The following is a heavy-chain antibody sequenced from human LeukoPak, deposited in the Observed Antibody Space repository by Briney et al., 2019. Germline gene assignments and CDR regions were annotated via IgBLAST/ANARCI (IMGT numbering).Heavy chain of an antibody. J-gene: IGHJ6*03. CDR2: INPNSGGT. CDR3: ARAYYDFWSGYYPPLPMDV. Sequence: ASVKFSCKASGYTFTGYYMHWVRQAPGQGLEWMGWINPNSGGTNYAQKFQGRVTMTRDTSISTAYMELSRLRSDDTAVYYCARAYYDFWSGYYPPLPMDVWGKGTTVTVSS. CDR1: GYTFTGYY. D-gene: IGHD3-3*01. V-gene: IGHV1-2*02.